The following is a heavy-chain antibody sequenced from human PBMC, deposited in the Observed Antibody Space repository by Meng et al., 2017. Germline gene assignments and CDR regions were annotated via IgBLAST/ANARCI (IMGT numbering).Heavy chain of an antibody. CDR1: GFTFSSYA. D-gene: IGHD6-13*01. CDR3: AKDWAAGTARYFDY. CDR2: ISGSGGST. Sequence: GESLKISCAASGFTFSSYAMSWVRQAPGKGLEWVSAISGSGGSTYYADSVKGRFTISSDNSKNTLYLQMNSLRAEDTAVYYCAKDWAAGTARYFDYWGQGTLVTVSS. V-gene: IGHV3-23*01. J-gene: IGHJ4*02.